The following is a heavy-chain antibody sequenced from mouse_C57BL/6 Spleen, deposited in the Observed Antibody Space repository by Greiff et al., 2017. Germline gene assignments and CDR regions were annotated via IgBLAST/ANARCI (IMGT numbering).Heavy chain of an antibody. CDR1: GFTFSSYA. J-gene: IGHJ2*01. D-gene: IGHD1-1*01. CDR3: ARDPLYYGSSYVGGYFDY. CDR2: ISDGGSYT. V-gene: IGHV5-4*01. Sequence: EVQGVESGGGLVKPGGSLKLSCAASGFTFSSYAMSWVRQTPEKRLEWVATISDGGSYTYYPDNVKGRFTISRDNAKNNLYLQMSHLKSEDTAMYDCARDPLYYGSSYVGGYFDYWGQGTTLTVSS.